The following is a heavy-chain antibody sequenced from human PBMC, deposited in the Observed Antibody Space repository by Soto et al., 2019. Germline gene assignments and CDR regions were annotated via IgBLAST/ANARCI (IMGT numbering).Heavy chain of an antibody. CDR2: IWFNGDNK. CDR3: ARDPYGEDYESSGYVFDY. CDR1: GFTFSRYG. V-gene: IGHV3-33*01. D-gene: IGHD3-22*01. J-gene: IGHJ4*02. Sequence: PGGSLRLSCTASGFTFSRYGMHWVRQAPGKGLEWVAIIWFNGDNKYYAASVKGRFTISRDNSDNTLYLQMNSLRAEDTAVYYCARDPYGEDYESSGYVFDYWGQGTLVTVSS.